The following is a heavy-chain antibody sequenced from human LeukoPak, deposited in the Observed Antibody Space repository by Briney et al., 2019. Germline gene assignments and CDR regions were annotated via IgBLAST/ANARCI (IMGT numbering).Heavy chain of an antibody. J-gene: IGHJ4*02. Sequence: GGSLRLSCAASGFTFSSYEMNWVRQAPGKGLGWVSYISSSGSSIYYADSVKGRFTISRDNAKNSLYLQMNSLRAEDTAVYYCARIAWIQLDFDYWGQGTLVTVSS. D-gene: IGHD5-18*01. CDR1: GFTFSSYE. V-gene: IGHV3-48*03. CDR3: ARIAWIQLDFDY. CDR2: ISSSGSSI.